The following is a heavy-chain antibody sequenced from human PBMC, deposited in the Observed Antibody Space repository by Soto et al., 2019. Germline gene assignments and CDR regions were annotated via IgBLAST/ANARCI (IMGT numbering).Heavy chain of an antibody. CDR3: ARDSHPYSSGWYYFDY. CDR1: GFTFSSYV. J-gene: IGHJ4*02. CDR2: IWYDGSNK. Sequence: GGSLRLSCAASGFTFSSYVMHWVRQSPGKGLEWVAVIWYDGSNKYYADSVKGRFTISRDNSKNTLYLQMNSLRAEDTAVYYCARDSHPYSSGWYYFDYWGQGTLVTVSS. V-gene: IGHV3-33*01. D-gene: IGHD6-19*01.